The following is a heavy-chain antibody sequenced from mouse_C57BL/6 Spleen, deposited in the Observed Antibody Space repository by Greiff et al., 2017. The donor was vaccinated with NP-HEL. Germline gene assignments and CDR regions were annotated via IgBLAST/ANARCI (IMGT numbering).Heavy chain of an antibody. CDR2: IYPGDGDT. J-gene: IGHJ3*01. CDR3: ARSPYGNYLFAY. D-gene: IGHD2-1*01. V-gene: IGHV1-80*01. Sequence: VQLQQSGAELVKPGASVKISCKASGYAFSSYWMNWVKQRPGKGLEWIGQIYPGDGDTNYNGKFKGKATLTADKSSSTAYMQLSSLTSEDSAVYFCARSPYGNYLFAYWGQGTLVTVSA. CDR1: GYAFSSYW.